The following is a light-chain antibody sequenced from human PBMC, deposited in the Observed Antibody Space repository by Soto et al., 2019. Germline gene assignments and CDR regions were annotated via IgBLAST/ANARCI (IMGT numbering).Light chain of an antibody. CDR2: GAS. Sequence: EILLTHSPGTLSFSPRERATLSGRASQSASSSYLAWYQQRPGQAPRLLIYGASNRDTGIPDRFSGSGSGPAFTLPIGRLEPADFAVYYCQQYGSSGTFGQGTKV. V-gene: IGKV3-20*01. CDR3: QQYGSSGT. CDR1: QSASSSY. J-gene: IGKJ1*01.